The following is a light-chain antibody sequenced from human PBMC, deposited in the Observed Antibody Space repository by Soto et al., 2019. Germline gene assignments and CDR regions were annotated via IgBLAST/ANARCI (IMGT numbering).Light chain of an antibody. J-gene: IGLJ1*01. CDR3: QSYDSSLRGTYV. CDR2: GNS. V-gene: IGLV1-40*01. Sequence: SVLTQPPSVSGAPGQRVTISCTGSSSNIGAGYDVHWYQQLPGTAPKLLIYGNSNRPSGVPDRFSGSKSGTSASLAITGLQAEDEADYYCQSYDSSLRGTYVFGTGTKLTVL. CDR1: SSNIGAGYD.